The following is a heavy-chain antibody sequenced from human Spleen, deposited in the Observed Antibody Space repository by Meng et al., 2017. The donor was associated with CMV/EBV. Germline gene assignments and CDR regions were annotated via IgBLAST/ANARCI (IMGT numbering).Heavy chain of an antibody. J-gene: IGHJ5*02. CDR1: GYTFTGYY. V-gene: IGHV1-2*02. CDR2: INPNSGGT. D-gene: IGHD2-2*01. CDR3: AREGDYARRWFDP. Sequence: QVQVVQAGVEVKKPGAAVKVSCKASGYTFTGYYMHWVRQAPGQGLEWMGWINPNSGGTNYAQKFQGRVTMTRDTSISTAYMELSRLRSDDTAVYYCAREGDYARRWFDPWGQGTLVTVSS.